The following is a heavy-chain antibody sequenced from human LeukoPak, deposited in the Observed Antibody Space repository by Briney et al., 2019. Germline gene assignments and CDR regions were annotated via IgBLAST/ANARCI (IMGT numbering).Heavy chain of an antibody. V-gene: IGHV1-18*01. Sequence: ASVKVSCKASGYTFTSYGISWVRQAPGQGLEWMGWISAYNGNTNYAQKLQGRVTMTTDTSTSTAYMELRSLRSDDTAVYYCARGITNYYDSSAQFDYWGQGTLVTVSS. J-gene: IGHJ4*02. CDR3: ARGITNYYDSSAQFDY. CDR2: ISAYNGNT. D-gene: IGHD3-22*01. CDR1: GYTFTSYG.